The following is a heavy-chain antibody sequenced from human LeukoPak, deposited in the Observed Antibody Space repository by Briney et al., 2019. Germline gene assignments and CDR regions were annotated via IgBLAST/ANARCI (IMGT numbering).Heavy chain of an antibody. CDR2: INPNSGGT. Sequence: ASVKVSCKASGGTFSSYAISWVRQAPGQGLEWMGRINPNSGGTNYAQKFQGRVTMTRDTSISTAYMELSRLRSDDTAVYYCAREGGYDILTGYVGGTYDYWGQGTLVTVSS. J-gene: IGHJ4*02. CDR1: GGTFSSYA. V-gene: IGHV1-2*06. D-gene: IGHD3-9*01. CDR3: AREGGYDILTGYVGGTYDY.